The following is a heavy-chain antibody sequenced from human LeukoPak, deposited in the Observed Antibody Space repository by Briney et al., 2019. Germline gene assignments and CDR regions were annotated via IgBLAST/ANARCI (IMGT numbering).Heavy chain of an antibody. D-gene: IGHD1-26*01. J-gene: IGHJ4*02. CDR1: GDSLSSSSYY. CDR2: ISYSGTT. Sequence: SETLSLTCTVSGDSLSSSSYYWGWIRQPPGKGLEWIGSISYSGTTYYNPSLKTRVTISVDTSKNQFSLKLSSVTAADTAVYYCARDGGSYPDYWGQGTLVTVSS. V-gene: IGHV4-39*07. CDR3: ARDGGSYPDY.